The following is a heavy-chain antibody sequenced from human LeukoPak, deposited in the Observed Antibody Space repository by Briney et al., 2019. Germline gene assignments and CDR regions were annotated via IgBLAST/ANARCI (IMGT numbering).Heavy chain of an antibody. V-gene: IGHV3-30*01. CDR3: ARDSVVGAARIAFDI. CDR2: ILYVGSNK. D-gene: IGHD1-26*01. J-gene: IGHJ3*02. Sequence: RGSLRLSCAASGFTSSSYAMHWVRQAPGKGLEWVAVILYVGSNKYYADSVKGRFTISRDNSKNTLYLQMNSLRAEDTPVYYCARDSVVGAARIAFDIWGQGTMVTVSS. CDR1: GFTSSSYA.